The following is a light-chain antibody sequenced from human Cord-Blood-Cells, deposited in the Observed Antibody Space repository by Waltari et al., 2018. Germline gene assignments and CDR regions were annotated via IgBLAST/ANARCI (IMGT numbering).Light chain of an antibody. V-gene: IGKV3-11*01. CDR1: QSVSSY. CDR3: QQRSNWPRT. J-gene: IGKJ1*01. CDR2: DAF. Sequence: DIVLTQSPATLSLSPGERATLFCRASQSVSSYLAWYQQKTGQAPRILIFDAFHRATGLPARFSGSGSGTDFTLTISSLEPEDFAVYYCQQRSNWPRTFGQGTKVEIK.